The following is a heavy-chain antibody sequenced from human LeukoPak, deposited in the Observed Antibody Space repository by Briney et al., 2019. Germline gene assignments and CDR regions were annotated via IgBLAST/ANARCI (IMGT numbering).Heavy chain of an antibody. Sequence: GGSLRLSCAASGFTFSRYWMHWVRQAPGKGLVWVSRINSDGSSTSYADSVKGRFTISRDNAKNTLYLQMNSLRAEDTAVYYCARGYYYDSSGYYYLVYWGQGTLVTVSS. D-gene: IGHD3-22*01. CDR1: GFTFSRYW. J-gene: IGHJ4*02. CDR3: ARGYYYDSSGYYYLVY. CDR2: INSDGSST. V-gene: IGHV3-74*01.